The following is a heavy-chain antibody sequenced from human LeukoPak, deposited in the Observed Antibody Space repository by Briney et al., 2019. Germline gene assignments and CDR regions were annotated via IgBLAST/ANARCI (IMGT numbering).Heavy chain of an antibody. CDR3: ARVEMATITWFDP. CDR1: GGTFSSYA. Sequence: SVKVSCKASGGTFSSYAISWVRQGPGQGLEWMGGFIPIFGTANYAQKFQGRATITADESTSTAYMELSSLRSEDTAVYYCARVEMATITWFDPWGQGTLVTVSS. D-gene: IGHD5-24*01. V-gene: IGHV1-69*13. J-gene: IGHJ5*02. CDR2: FIPIFGTA.